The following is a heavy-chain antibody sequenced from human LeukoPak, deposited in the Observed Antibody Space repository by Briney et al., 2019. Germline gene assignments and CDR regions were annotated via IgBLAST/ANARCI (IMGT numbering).Heavy chain of an antibody. D-gene: IGHD6-6*01. CDR3: AREIGLIWDSSSRRDWPDDAFDI. Sequence: GGSLRLSCAASGFTFSSYSFNWVRQAPGKGLEWVANIKQDGSEKYYVDSVKGRFTISRDNAKNSPYLQVNSLRAEDTAVYYCAREIGLIWDSSSRRDWPDDAFDIWGQGTMVTVSS. CDR2: IKQDGSEK. V-gene: IGHV3-7*01. CDR1: GFTFSSYS. J-gene: IGHJ3*02.